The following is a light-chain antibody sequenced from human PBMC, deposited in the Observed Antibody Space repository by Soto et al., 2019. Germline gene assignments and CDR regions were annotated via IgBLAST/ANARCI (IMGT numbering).Light chain of an antibody. CDR2: GAS. CDR1: QSVSSN. CDR3: QQYNNWATWT. V-gene: IGKV3-15*01. Sequence: EIVMTQSPATLSVSPGERATLSCRASQSVSSNLAWYQQKPGQAPRLLIYGASTRATGIPARFSGSGSGTEFTLTISSLQSEDFAVYYCQQYNNWATWTLDQGTKVDIK. J-gene: IGKJ1*01.